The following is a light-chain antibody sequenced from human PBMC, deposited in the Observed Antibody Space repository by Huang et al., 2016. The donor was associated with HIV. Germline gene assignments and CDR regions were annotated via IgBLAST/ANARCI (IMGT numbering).Light chain of an antibody. CDR1: QSVSSN. J-gene: IGKJ1*01. Sequence: EKVMTQSPATLSVSPGERATLSCRASQSVSSNLAWYQQKPGQAPRLLMYGASIRATGIPARFSGSGSGTEFTLTISSLQSEDFAVYYCQQYNNWPWTFGQGTKVEIK. V-gene: IGKV3-15*01. CDR3: QQYNNWPWT. CDR2: GAS.